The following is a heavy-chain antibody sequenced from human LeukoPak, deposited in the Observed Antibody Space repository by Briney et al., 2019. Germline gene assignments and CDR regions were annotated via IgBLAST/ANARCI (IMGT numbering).Heavy chain of an antibody. D-gene: IGHD2-2*01. V-gene: IGHV4-61*02. CDR1: GGSISSGSYY. Sequence: PSETLSLTCTVSGGSISSGSYYWSWIRQPAGKGLEWIGRIYTSGSTNYNPSLKSRVTISVDTSKNQFSLKLSSVTAADTAVYYRARGTGSTREFDYWGQGTLVTVSS. CDR2: IYTSGST. CDR3: ARGTGSTREFDY. J-gene: IGHJ4*02.